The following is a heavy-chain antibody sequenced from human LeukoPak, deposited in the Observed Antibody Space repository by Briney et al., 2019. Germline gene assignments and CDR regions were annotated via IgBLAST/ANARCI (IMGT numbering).Heavy chain of an antibody. CDR2: IYYSGST. D-gene: IGHD1-26*01. Sequence: SETLSLTCTVSGGSLSSSSYYWGWTRQPPGRGLEWLVSIYYSGSTYCNPSLKSGVTISVDTSKNQFSLKLSSVTAADTGVYYCARMGPAPVGALGVGWGRGTLVTVSS. CDR3: ARMGPAPVGALGVG. V-gene: IGHV4-39*01. J-gene: IGHJ4*02. CDR1: GGSLSSSSYY.